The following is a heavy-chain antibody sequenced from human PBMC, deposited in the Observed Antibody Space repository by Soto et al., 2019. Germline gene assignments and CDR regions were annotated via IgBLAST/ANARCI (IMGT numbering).Heavy chain of an antibody. CDR3: AGSICYYGKDV. Sequence: VESLKIACTTSGYSFTNYWSGWGRQMPVKVPEWMGIILPCESDTVYSPAFEGQFSSADGKSSSTAYLLCSSREASDTPSLLGAGSICYYGKDVWGQGTTVTVSS. J-gene: IGHJ6*02. CDR2: ILPCESDT. D-gene: IGHD3-10*01. CDR1: GYSFTNYW. V-gene: IGHV5-51*01.